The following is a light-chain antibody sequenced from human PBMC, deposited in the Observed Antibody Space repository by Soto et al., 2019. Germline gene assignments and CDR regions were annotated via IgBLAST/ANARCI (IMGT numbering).Light chain of an antibody. CDR3: QQYGSSPQT. V-gene: IGKV3-20*01. CDR2: GAS. Sequence: EIVLTQSPGTLSLSPGERATLSCRASQSVTSNYLAWYQQKPGQPPRLLIYGASSRATGIPDRFSGSGSGTDFTLTSSRLEHEDFAVYYCQQYGSSPQTFGQGTKVEIK. J-gene: IGKJ1*01. CDR1: QSVTSNY.